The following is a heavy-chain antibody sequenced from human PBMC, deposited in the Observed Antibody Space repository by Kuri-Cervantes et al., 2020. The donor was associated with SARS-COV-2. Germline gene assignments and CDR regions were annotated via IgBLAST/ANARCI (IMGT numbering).Heavy chain of an antibody. V-gene: IGHV4-61*02. J-gene: IGHJ6*03. CDR2: IYSAGDS. D-gene: IGHD3-16*01. CDR3: ARDLWGSPGYMDV. Sequence: LRLSCTVSGGSISSGDYYWNWIRQPAGKGLEWIGRIYSAGDSNYNPSLKSRVTISLDRSKNQFSLKLTSVTAADTAVYYCARDLWGSPGYMDVWGKGTTVTVSS. CDR1: GGSISSGDYY.